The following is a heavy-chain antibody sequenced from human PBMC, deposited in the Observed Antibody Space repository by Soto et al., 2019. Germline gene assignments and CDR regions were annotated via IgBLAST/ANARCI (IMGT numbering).Heavy chain of an antibody. CDR2: IYYSGST. CDR1: GGSISSGGYY. V-gene: IGHV4-31*03. J-gene: IGHJ5*02. D-gene: IGHD3-16*01. CDR3: GEDRGRGGGGFDP. Sequence: QVQLQESGPGLVKPSQTLSLTCTVSGGSISSGGYYWSWIRQHPGKGLEWIGYIYYSGSTYYNPSLKSGVTISGDTSKNQFPLKLSPGAAADPAGFYWGEDRGRGGGGFDPWGQGTLVTVSS.